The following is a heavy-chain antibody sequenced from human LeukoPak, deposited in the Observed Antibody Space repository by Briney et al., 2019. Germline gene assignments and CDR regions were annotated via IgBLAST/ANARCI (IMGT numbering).Heavy chain of an antibody. CDR1: GGSISSGGYY. Sequence: SETLSLTCTVSGGSISSGGYYWSWIRQHPGKGLEWIGYIYYSGSTYYNPSLKSRVTISVDTSKNQFSLKLSSVTAADTAVYYFARVKNWLLGYWGQGTLVTVSS. CDR2: IYYSGST. CDR3: ARVKNWLLGY. D-gene: IGHD5-12*01. V-gene: IGHV4-31*03. J-gene: IGHJ4*02.